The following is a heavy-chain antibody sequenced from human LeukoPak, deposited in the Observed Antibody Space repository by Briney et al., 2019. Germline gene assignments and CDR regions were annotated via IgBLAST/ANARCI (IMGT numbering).Heavy chain of an antibody. Sequence: SETLSLTCTVSGGSISSSSYYWGWVRQPPGKGLEWIGNIYYSGSTSYNPSLKSRVTISVDTSKNQFSLKLSSVTAADTAVFYCARLTGRDSSDWPYFHYWGQGALVTVSS. V-gene: IGHV4-39*01. CDR3: ARLTGRDSSDWPYFHY. CDR2: IYYSGST. J-gene: IGHJ4*02. CDR1: GGSISSSSYY. D-gene: IGHD6-25*01.